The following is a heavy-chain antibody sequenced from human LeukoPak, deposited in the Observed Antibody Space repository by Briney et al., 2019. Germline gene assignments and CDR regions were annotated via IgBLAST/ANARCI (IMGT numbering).Heavy chain of an antibody. D-gene: IGHD3-3*01. CDR2: ISSSSTI. V-gene: IGHV3-48*01. CDR1: GFTFSSYS. CDR3: ARASPLYDFWSGYYSSFDY. J-gene: IGHJ4*02. Sequence: GGSLRLSCAASGFTFSSYSMNWVRQAPGKGLEWVSYISSSSTIYYADSVKGRFTISRDNAKNSLYLQMNSLRAEDTAVYYCARASPLYDFWSGYYSSFDYWGQGTLVTVSS.